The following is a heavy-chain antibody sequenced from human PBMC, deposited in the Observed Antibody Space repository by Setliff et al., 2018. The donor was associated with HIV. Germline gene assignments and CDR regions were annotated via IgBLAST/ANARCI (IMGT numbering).Heavy chain of an antibody. CDR2: IDVNKGNT. CDR3: ARAPRIFPEFNNPHPHFDH. J-gene: IGHJ4*02. D-gene: IGHD3-3*01. CDR1: GYIFLGYD. V-gene: IGHV1-18*04. Sequence: ASVKVSCKASGYIFLGYDISWVRQAPGQGLEWMGWIDVNKGNTNYAEKFQGRVTLTTDTSTNTAYMEVRGLISDDTAVYFCARAPRIFPEFNNPHPHFDHWGQGTLVTVSS.